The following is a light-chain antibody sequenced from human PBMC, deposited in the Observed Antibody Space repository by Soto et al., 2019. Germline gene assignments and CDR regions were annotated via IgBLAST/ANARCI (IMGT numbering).Light chain of an antibody. V-gene: IGLV2-14*01. CDR3: SSYTNSNTVL. CDR2: EGS. CDR1: SSDVSSYSY. J-gene: IGLJ2*01. Sequence: QSALTQPASVSGSPGQSITISCIGTSSDVSSYSYVSWYQHHPGKAPKVIIYEGSNRPSGVSNRFSGSESGNTASLTISGLQADDEADYYCSSYTNSNTVLFGGGTQLTVL.